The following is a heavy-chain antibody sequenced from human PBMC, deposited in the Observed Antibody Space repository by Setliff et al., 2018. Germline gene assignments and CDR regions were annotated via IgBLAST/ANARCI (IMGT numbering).Heavy chain of an antibody. CDR3: ATPGRDDLDSPFEPFDI. D-gene: IGHD3-3*01. CDR1: GASINSGHY. J-gene: IGHJ3*02. Sequence: SLTCAVSGASINSGHYWGWIRQPPGKGLEWIATIYHRGRKYYNPSLQSRVSVSLDTSKNHFSLRLTSMTAADTAVYYCATPGRDDLDSPFEPFDIWAKGQWSPSPQ. CDR2: IYHRGRK. V-gene: IGHV4-38-2*01.